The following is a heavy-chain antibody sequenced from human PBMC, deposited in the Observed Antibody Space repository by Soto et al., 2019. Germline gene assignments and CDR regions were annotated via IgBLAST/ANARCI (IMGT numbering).Heavy chain of an antibody. J-gene: IGHJ6*02. V-gene: IGHV1-69*01. D-gene: IGHD5-12*01. CDR1: GGTFNNYP. Sequence: QVQLVQSGAEVKKPGSSVKVSCKASGGTFNNYPITWVRQAPGEGLEWMGGSIPIFGTANYAQKFQGRVTISVDVSTSTAYMELSSLRSEDTAVYYCARGRGYSGDDHYYYFDMDVWGQGTTVTVSS. CDR2: SIPIFGTA. CDR3: ARGRGYSGDDHYYYFDMDV.